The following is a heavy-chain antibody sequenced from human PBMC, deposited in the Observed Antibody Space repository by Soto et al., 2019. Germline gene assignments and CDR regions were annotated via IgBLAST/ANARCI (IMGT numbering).Heavy chain of an antibody. CDR3: AREPPTMQHDFDC. CDR2: IYYRSKWFN. D-gene: IGHD6-13*01. Sequence: QVQLQQSGPGLVKPSQTLSLTCAISGDSVSNNGAAWNWIRQSPSRGLEWLGRIYYRSKWFNDYAGSVKSRITFSPDTSMNQFSLHLNSVSREDTAVYYCAREPPTMQHDFDCWVQGTLVTVSS. V-gene: IGHV6-1*02. CDR1: GDSVSNNGAA. J-gene: IGHJ4*02.